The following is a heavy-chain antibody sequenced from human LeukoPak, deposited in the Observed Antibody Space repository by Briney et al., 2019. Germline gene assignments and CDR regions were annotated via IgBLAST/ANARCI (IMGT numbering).Heavy chain of an antibody. CDR2: IYSGGST. CDR1: GFTVSSNY. J-gene: IGHJ6*03. V-gene: IGHV3-53*01. Sequence: GGSLRLSCAASGFTVSSNYMSWVRQAPGKGLEWVSVIYSGGSTYYADSVKGRFTISRDNSKITLYLQMNSLRAEDTAVYYCARGFSSWYPLDVWGKGTTVTVSS. CDR3: ARGFSSWYPLDV. D-gene: IGHD6-13*01.